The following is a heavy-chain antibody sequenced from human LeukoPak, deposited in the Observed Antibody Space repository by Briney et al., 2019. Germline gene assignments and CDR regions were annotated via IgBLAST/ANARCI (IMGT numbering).Heavy chain of an antibody. CDR3: ARDGSGSYLADAFDI. Sequence: GGSLRLSCAASGYTFSSYWMSWVRQAPAKGLEWVANIKQDGSERYYVDSVKGRFTISRDNAKNSLYLQMNSLRAEDTTVYSCARDGSGSYLADAFDIWGQGTMVTVSS. V-gene: IGHV3-7*01. CDR2: IKQDGSER. CDR1: GYTFSSYW. J-gene: IGHJ3*02. D-gene: IGHD1-26*01.